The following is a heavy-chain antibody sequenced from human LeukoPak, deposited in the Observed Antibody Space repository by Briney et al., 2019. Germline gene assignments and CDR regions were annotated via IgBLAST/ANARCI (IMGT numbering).Heavy chain of an antibody. CDR3: ARDLMGIAYRGAFYY. J-gene: IGHJ4*02. CDR2: INHSGSA. D-gene: IGHD6-13*01. Sequence: SETLSLTCAVYGGSFSGYYWSWIRQPPGKGLEWIGEINHSGSANYNPSLKSRVTISVDTSKNQFSLKLSSVTAADTAVYYCARDLMGIAYRGAFYYWGQGTLVTVSS. CDR1: GGSFSGYY. V-gene: IGHV4-34*01.